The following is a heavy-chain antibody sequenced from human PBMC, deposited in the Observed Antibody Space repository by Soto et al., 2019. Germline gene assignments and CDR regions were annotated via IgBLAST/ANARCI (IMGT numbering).Heavy chain of an antibody. V-gene: IGHV4-39*01. J-gene: IGHJ5*02. D-gene: IGHD3-22*01. Sequence: QLQLQESGPGLVKSSETLSPTCSVSGDSISNSRFYWAWIRQPPGEGLEWIGSIYHTGNAYYNPSLKSRVTIFVDTSKNQFSLKLTSVTAADTALYYCARDYFDSSDYTTNWFDPWGQGTLVTVSS. CDR2: IYHTGNA. CDR3: ARDYFDSSDYTTNWFDP. CDR1: GDSISNSRFY.